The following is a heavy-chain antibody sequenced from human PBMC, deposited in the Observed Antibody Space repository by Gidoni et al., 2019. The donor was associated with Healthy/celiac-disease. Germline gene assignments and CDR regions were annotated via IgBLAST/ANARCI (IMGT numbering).Heavy chain of an antibody. CDR2: ISYEGSNK. Sequence: QVQMVESGGGVVQPGRSMRFPCAAFGYTCSSYAMHWVRQGPGKGREWVAVISYEGSNKYYANSVKGRFTISRDNSKNTLYLQMNSLRAEDTAVYYCARDRALDYFDYWGQGTLVTVSS. CDR1: GYTCSSYA. CDR3: ARDRALDYFDY. V-gene: IGHV3-30-3*01. J-gene: IGHJ4*02.